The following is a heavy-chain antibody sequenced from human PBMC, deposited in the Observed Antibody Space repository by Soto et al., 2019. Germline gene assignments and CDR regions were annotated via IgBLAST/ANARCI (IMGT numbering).Heavy chain of an antibody. D-gene: IGHD3-10*01. CDR1: GFTFSSYA. CDR2: ISYDGSNK. J-gene: IGHJ4*02. Sequence: QVQLVESGGGVVQPGRSLRLSCAASGFTFSSYAMYWVRQAPGKGLEWVAVISYDGSNKYYADSVKGRFTISRDNSKNTLYLQMNSLRAEDTAVYYCAREVVGWGYYGSGSIGYFDYWGQGTLVTVSS. CDR3: AREVVGWGYYGSGSIGYFDY. V-gene: IGHV3-30-3*01.